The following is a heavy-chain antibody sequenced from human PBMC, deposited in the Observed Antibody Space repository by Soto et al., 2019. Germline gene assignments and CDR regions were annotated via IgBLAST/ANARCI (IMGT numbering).Heavy chain of an antibody. D-gene: IGHD3-10*01. Sequence: QVQLVESGGGVVQPGRTLRLSCAASGFTFSTHSMDWVRQAPGKGLEWVAFISYDGSNQHYASSVKGRFTISRDNSKNALYLQMNSPRAEDTAVYYCARAFYDSDSGSKEEYSDYWDQGTLVTVSS. CDR2: ISYDGSNQ. CDR1: GFTFSTHS. CDR3: ARAFYDSDSGSKEEYSDY. V-gene: IGHV3-30-3*01. J-gene: IGHJ4*02.